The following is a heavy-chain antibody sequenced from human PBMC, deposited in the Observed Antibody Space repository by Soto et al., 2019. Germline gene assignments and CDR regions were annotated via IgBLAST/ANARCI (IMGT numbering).Heavy chain of an antibody. J-gene: IGHJ6*03. CDR1: GFTFSSYG. CDR2: IWYDGSNK. D-gene: IGHD6-13*01. V-gene: IGHV3-33*01. CDR3: ARGSGYSSSWYPRTLYPYYYYMDV. Sequence: GGSLRLSCAASGFTFSSYGMHWVRQAPGKGLEWVAVIWYDGSNKYYADSVKGRSTISRDNSKNTLYLQMNSLRAEDTAVYYCARGSGYSSSWYPRTLYPYYYYMDVWGKGTTVTVSS.